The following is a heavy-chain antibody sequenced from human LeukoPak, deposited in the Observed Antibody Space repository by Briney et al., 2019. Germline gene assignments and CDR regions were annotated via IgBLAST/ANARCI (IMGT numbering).Heavy chain of an antibody. D-gene: IGHD6-25*01. Sequence: PSGALSLTCSVSAGSISNGDYYWGWIRQAPGKGLEWIGCIFYGESTHYNPSLKSRATISVDTSKNQFSLKLTSVTAADAAIYYCARQLPTAAADTRGYFDYWGQGTVVTVSS. J-gene: IGHJ4*01. CDR3: ARQLPTAAADTRGYFDY. V-gene: IGHV4-39*01. CDR1: AGSISNGDYY. CDR2: IFYGEST.